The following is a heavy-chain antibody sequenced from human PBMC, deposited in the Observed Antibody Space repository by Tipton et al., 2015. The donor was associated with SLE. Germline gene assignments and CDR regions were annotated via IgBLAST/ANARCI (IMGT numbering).Heavy chain of an antibody. V-gene: IGHV4-4*07. Sequence: TLSLTCSVSGDSISGHYWSWIRQSPGKGLEWIGRIYTTGNTNYNPSLKSRVTMSVDTSKNQFSLKLSSVTAADTAVYYCARRGRGVDFGSFYWGQGTLVTVSS. CDR2: IYTTGNT. D-gene: IGHD6-13*01. CDR3: ARRGRGVDFGSFY. CDR1: GDSISGHY. J-gene: IGHJ4*02.